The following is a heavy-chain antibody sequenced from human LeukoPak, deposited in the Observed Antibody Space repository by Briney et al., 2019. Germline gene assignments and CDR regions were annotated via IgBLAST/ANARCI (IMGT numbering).Heavy chain of an antibody. V-gene: IGHV1-46*01. J-gene: IGHJ3*02. CDR1: GYTFTNYL. CDR2: INPRRGST. CDR3: ARGLLAFDI. Sequence: ASVTVSCKTSGYTFTNYLIHWVRRAPGLGHEWMGIINPRRGSTRYAQKFQGRVTMTRDTSTSTVYMELSSLRSEDTAVYYCARGLLAFDIWGQGTMVTVSS.